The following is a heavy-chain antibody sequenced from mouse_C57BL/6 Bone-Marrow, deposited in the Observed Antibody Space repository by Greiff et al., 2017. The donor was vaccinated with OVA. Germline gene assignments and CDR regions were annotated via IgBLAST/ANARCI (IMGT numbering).Heavy chain of an antibody. J-gene: IGHJ4*01. D-gene: IGHD1-1*01. CDR2: IYPGSGST. Sequence: QVQLQQPGAELVKPGASVKMSCKASGYTFTSYWITWVKQRPGPGLEWIGDIYPGSGSTNYNEKFKSKATLTVDTSSSTAYMQLSSLTSEDSAVYYCARKGATVVATNAMDYWGQGTSVTVSS. CDR3: ARKGATVVATNAMDY. CDR1: GYTFTSYW. V-gene: IGHV1-55*01.